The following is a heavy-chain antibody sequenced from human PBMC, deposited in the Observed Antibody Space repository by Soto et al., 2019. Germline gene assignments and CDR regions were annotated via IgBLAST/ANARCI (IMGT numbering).Heavy chain of an antibody. D-gene: IGHD3-10*01. CDR3: ARDSGSRPLWFGDSAVGMDV. V-gene: IGHV4-31*03. J-gene: IGHJ6*02. CDR1: GGSISSGDFF. Sequence: PSETLSLTCTVSGGSISSGDFFWHWIRQHPGKGLEWLGYIYYSGNTYYNPSLKGRVSMSVDTAENQFSLKLSSVTAADTAVYYCARDSGSRPLWFGDSAVGMDVWGQGTTVTVSS. CDR2: IYYSGNT.